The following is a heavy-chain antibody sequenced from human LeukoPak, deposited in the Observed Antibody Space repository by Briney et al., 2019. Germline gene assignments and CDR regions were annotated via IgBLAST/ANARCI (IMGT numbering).Heavy chain of an antibody. D-gene: IGHD3-10*01. CDR2: IISIFGTA. Sequence: AASVKVSCKASGGTFSSYAISWVRQAPGQGLEWMGGIISIFGTANYAQKFQGRVTITADESTSTAYMELSSLRSEDTAVYYCARMPFMVRGVIELDYWGQGTLVTVSS. CDR1: GGTFSSYA. CDR3: ARMPFMVRGVIELDY. J-gene: IGHJ4*02. V-gene: IGHV1-69*01.